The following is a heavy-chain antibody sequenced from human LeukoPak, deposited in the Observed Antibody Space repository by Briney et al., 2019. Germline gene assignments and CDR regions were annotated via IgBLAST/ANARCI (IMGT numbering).Heavy chain of an antibody. CDR1: GFTFSSYG. D-gene: IGHD2-15*01. CDR3: ARGADGVSSNSRGWFDP. V-gene: IGHV3-30*02. J-gene: IGHJ5*02. CDR2: TRYDGSNK. Sequence: GGSLRLSCAASGFTFSSYGMYWVRQAPGKGLEWVAFTRYDGSNKYYADSVRGRFTISRDNAKNSLYLQMNSLRAEDTAVYSCARGADGVSSNSRGWFDPWGQGTLVTVSS.